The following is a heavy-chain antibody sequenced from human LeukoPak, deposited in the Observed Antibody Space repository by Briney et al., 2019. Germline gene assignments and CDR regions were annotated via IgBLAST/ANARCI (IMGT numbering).Heavy chain of an antibody. CDR3: ARDLSYGQGWFDP. CDR2: INAGNGNT. J-gene: IGHJ5*02. Sequence: ASVKVSYKASGYTFTSYAMHWVRQAPGQRLEWMGWINAGNGNTKYSQKFQGRVTITRDTSASTAYMELSSLRSEDTAVYYCARDLSYGQGWFDPWGQGTLVTVSS. V-gene: IGHV1-3*01. CDR1: GYTFTSYA. D-gene: IGHD2-8*01.